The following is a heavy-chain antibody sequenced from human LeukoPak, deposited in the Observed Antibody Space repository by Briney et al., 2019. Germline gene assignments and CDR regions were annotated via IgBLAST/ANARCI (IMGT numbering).Heavy chain of an antibody. V-gene: IGHV3-7*01. Sequence: PGGSLRLSCVASGITFSSYWMSWVRQAPGEGLEWVANIKQDGTEKNYVDSVKGRFTISRDNAKNSLYLQMNSLRAEDTAVYYCARERGSGSYHPFDPWGQGTLATVSS. CDR1: GITFSSYW. D-gene: IGHD3-10*01. CDR2: IKQDGTEK. J-gene: IGHJ5*02. CDR3: ARERGSGSYHPFDP.